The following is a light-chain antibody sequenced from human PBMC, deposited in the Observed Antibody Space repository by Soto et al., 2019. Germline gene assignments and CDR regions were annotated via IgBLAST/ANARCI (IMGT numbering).Light chain of an antibody. CDR3: LQYNGYYRT. J-gene: IGKJ1*01. CDR2: DAS. V-gene: IGKV1-5*01. CDR1: QTISGW. Sequence: DIQMTQSPSTLSASVGDTVTITCRASQTISGWLAWYQQRPGKAPNHLIFDASTLESGVPSRFSGSGSGTTFTLTISSLQSDDFATYYCLQYNGYYRTFGQGTKVDIK.